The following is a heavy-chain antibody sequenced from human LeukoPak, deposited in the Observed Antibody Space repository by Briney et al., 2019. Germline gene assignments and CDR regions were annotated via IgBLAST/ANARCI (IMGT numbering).Heavy chain of an antibody. CDR3: ARGGGMVRGERDWDY. J-gene: IGHJ4*02. V-gene: IGHV1-46*01. CDR1: GYTFTSYY. CDR2: INPSGGST. D-gene: IGHD3-10*01. Sequence: GASVKVSCKASGYTFTSYYMHWVRQAPGQGLEWMGIINPSGGSTSYAQKFQGRVTMTRDTSTSTVYMELSSLRSEDTAVYYCARGGGMVRGERDWDYWGQGTLVTVSS.